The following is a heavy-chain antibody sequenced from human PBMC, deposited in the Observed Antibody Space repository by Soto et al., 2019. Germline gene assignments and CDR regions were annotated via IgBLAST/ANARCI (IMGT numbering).Heavy chain of an antibody. CDR1: GGSFSGYY. Sequence: QVQLQQWGAGLLKPSETLSLTCAVCGGSFSGYYWSWIRQPPGKGLEWIGEINDSGSTNYNPSLKSRVTISVDTSKNQFSLKLSSVTAADTAVYYWARKAVHRNRVRFDPWGQGTLVTVAS. CDR3: ARKAVHRNRVRFDP. V-gene: IGHV4-34*01. CDR2: INDSGST. J-gene: IGHJ5*02. D-gene: IGHD3-16*02.